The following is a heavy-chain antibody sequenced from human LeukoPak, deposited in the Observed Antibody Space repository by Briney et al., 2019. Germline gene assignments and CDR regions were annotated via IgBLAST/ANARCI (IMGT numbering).Heavy chain of an antibody. CDR2: INQNAGT. CDR1: GGSIRGYY. D-gene: IGHD6-6*01. CDR3: ERGRTRLSWLDP. Sequence: KTSETLSLTCAVSGGSIRGYYWSWVRQSPGKGLEWIGDINQNAGTDYNPSLKSRVTISIDSSKNQISLNVTAATAADTAIYYCERGRTRLSWLDPWGQGTLVTVSS. J-gene: IGHJ5*02. V-gene: IGHV4-34*01.